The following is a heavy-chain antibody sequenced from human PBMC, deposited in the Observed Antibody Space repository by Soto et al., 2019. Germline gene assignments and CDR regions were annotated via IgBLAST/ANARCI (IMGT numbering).Heavy chain of an antibody. Sequence: QVQLQESGPGLVKPSETLSLTCTVSGGSISSYYWSWIRQPPGKGLEWIGYIYYSGGTNYNPSLKSRVTIARARSKNQCPLKLSSVTAAGTAVSYCARFWFGELLSWFDPWGQGTLVTVSS. J-gene: IGHJ5*02. D-gene: IGHD3-10*01. V-gene: IGHV4-59*01. CDR1: GGSISSYY. CDR2: IYYSGGT. CDR3: ARFWFGELLSWFDP.